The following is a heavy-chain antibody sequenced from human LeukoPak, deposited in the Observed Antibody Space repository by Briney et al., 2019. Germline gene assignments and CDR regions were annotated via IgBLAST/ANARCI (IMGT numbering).Heavy chain of an antibody. J-gene: IGHJ4*02. Sequence: GGSLRLSCAASGFTFSTYGIHWARQVPGKGLEWVAFIRYDGSKTHYADSVKGRFTISRDNSKNTMYLQMNSLRAEDTAVYYCARDSPWGSGKSSYWGQGTLVTVSS. CDR2: IRYDGSKT. D-gene: IGHD3-10*01. V-gene: IGHV3-30*02. CDR3: ARDSPWGSGKSSY. CDR1: GFTFSTYG.